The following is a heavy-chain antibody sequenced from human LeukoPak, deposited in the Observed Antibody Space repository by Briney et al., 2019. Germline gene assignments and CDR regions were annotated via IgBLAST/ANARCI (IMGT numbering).Heavy chain of an antibody. D-gene: IGHD2-8*01. J-gene: IGHJ4*02. CDR3: ARVLGSARMVYALYFDY. V-gene: IGHV1-18*01. CDR1: GYTFTSYG. CDR2: ISAYNGNT. Sequence: ASVKVSCKASGYTFTSYGISWVRQAPGQGLEWMGWISAYNGNTNYAQKLQGRVTMTTDTSTSTAYMELRSLRSDDTAVYYCARVLGSARMVYALYFDYWAREPWSPSPQ.